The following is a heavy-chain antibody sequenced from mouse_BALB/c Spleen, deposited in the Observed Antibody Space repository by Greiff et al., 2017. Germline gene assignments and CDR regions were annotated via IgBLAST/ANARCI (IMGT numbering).Heavy chain of an antibody. J-gene: IGHJ2*01. V-gene: IGHV1-63*02. Sequence: VQLQQSGAELVRPGTSVKMSCKAAGYTFTNYWSGWVKQRPGHGLEWIGDIYPGGGYTNYNEKFKGKATLTADTSSSTAYMLLSSLTSEDAAVYYCARGDGNSYYFDYWGQGTTLTVSS. D-gene: IGHD2-1*01. CDR3: ARGDGNSYYFDY. CDR1: GYTFTNYW. CDR2: IYPGGGYT.